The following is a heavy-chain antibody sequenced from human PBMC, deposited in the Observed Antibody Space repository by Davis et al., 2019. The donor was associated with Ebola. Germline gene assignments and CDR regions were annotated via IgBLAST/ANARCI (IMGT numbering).Heavy chain of an antibody. CDR3: TRRYYDHSGGWFDS. J-gene: IGHJ5*01. Sequence: GESLKISCAASGFSFSGSAIHWVRQASGKGLEWVGRIRSRPNNYATGYAAPVKGRFTISRDESQNTAYLQMNSLKTEDTAVYYCTRRYYDHSGGWFDSWGQGTLVTVSS. CDR2: IRSRPNNYAT. D-gene: IGHD3-22*01. V-gene: IGHV3-73*01. CDR1: GFSFSGSA.